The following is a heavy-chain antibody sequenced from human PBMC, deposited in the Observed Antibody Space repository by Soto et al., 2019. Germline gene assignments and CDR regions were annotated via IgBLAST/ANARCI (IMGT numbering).Heavy chain of an antibody. CDR3: AVMSSRSDVLDV. V-gene: IGHV3-30-3*01. J-gene: IGHJ3*01. CDR1: RFTFSYYA. Sequence: GGSLRLSCAASRFTFSYYAMHWIRQAPGKGLEWMAVTLSDGSKQYYAESVKGRFTISRDNAKNTLYLQMNSLRAEDTAMYYCAVMSSRSDVLDVWGQGTMVTV. CDR2: TLSDGSKQ. D-gene: IGHD6-19*01.